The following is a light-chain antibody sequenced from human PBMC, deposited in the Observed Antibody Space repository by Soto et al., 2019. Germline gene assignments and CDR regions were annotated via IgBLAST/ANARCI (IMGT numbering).Light chain of an antibody. Sequence: QSVLTQPASVSGSPGQSITISCTGTNSDVGNYNYVSWHQHHPGKAPKLMINDVSNRPSGVSSRFSGSKSGNTASLTISGLQAEDEADYYCGSYTSSDTYVFGTGTKVTVL. CDR3: GSYTSSDTYV. CDR1: NSDVGNYNY. CDR2: DVS. J-gene: IGLJ1*01. V-gene: IGLV2-14*03.